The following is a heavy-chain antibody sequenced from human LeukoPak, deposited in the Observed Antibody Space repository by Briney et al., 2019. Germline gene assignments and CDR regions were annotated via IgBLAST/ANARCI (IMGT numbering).Heavy chain of an antibody. CDR1: GGSFSGYY. Sequence: ASETLSLTCAVYGGSFSGYYWSWIRQPPGKGLEWIGEINHSGSTNYNPSLKSRVTISVGTSKNQFSLKLSSVPAADTAVYYCARRDYHGSGFEFDPWGQGTLVTVSS. CDR3: ARRDYHGSGFEFDP. CDR2: INHSGST. D-gene: IGHD3-10*01. V-gene: IGHV4-34*01. J-gene: IGHJ5*02.